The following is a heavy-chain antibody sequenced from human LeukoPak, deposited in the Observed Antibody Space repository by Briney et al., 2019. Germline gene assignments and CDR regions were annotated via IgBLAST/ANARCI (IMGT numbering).Heavy chain of an antibody. V-gene: IGHV3-23*01. J-gene: IGHJ6*03. CDR1: GFTFSSYA. Sequence: GGSLRLSCAASGFTFSSYAMSWVRQAPGKGLEWGSAMSGSGGSTYYADSVKGRFTISRDNSKNTLYLQMNSLRAEDTAVYYCAKPSGSYYGYYYYYYMDVWGKGTTVTVSS. CDR2: MSGSGGST. CDR3: AKPSGSYYGYYYYYYMDV. D-gene: IGHD1-26*01.